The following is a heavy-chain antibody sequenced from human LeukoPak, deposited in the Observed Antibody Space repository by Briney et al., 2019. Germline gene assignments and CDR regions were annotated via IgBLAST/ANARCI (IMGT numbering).Heavy chain of an antibody. Sequence: GASVKVSCKASGYTFSDYYIHWVRQAPGQGLEWMGWINPKSGGTKYAQKFQGRVTMTRDTSISTAYMELSRLRSDDTAVYYCARESFLQWLSDSSFFDHWGQGTLVTVSS. V-gene: IGHV1-2*02. D-gene: IGHD6-19*01. CDR1: GYTFSDYY. CDR3: ARESFLQWLSDSSFFDH. CDR2: INPKSGGT. J-gene: IGHJ5*02.